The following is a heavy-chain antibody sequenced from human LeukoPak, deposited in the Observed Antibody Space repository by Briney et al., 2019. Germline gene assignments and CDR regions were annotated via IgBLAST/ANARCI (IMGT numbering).Heavy chain of an antibody. Sequence: SETLSLTCAVYGGSFSGYYWSWIRQPPGKGLEWIGKINHSGSTNYNPSLKSRVTISVDTSKNHFTLNLSSVTAADTAVYYCARNTAYYYASGYYYMDVGGKGTTVTVSS. J-gene: IGHJ6*03. D-gene: IGHD3-10*01. CDR1: GGSFSGYY. CDR2: INHSGST. V-gene: IGHV4-34*01. CDR3: ARNTAYYYASGYYYMDV.